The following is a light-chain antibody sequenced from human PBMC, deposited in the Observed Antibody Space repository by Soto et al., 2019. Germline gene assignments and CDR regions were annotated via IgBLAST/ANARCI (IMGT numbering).Light chain of an antibody. Sequence: EIVLTQSPGTLSVSPGERATLSCRASQSVGRNYLAWYQRKPGQAPRLLIYGASSRATGIPDRFSGSGSGTDFTLTISRLEPEDLAVYYCQQYASSPLTFGGGTKVETK. CDR3: QQYASSPLT. CDR2: GAS. J-gene: IGKJ4*01. V-gene: IGKV3-20*01. CDR1: QSVGRNY.